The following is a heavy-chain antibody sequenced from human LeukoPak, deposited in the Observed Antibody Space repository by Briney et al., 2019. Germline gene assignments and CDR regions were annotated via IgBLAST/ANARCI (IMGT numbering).Heavy chain of an antibody. Sequence: PSETLSLTCTVSGGSISSYYWSWIRQPPGKGLEWIGYIYYSGSTNYNPSLKSRVTISVDTSKNQFSLKLSSVTAADTAVYYCASPIYYYNSSGYYPFDYWGQGTLVTVSS. CDR1: GGSISSYY. CDR3: ASPIYYYNSSGYYPFDY. CDR2: IYYSGST. J-gene: IGHJ4*02. D-gene: IGHD3-22*01. V-gene: IGHV4-59*01.